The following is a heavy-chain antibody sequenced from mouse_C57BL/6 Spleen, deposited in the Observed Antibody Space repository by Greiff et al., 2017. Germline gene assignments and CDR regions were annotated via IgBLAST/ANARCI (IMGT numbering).Heavy chain of an antibody. D-gene: IGHD1-1*01. CDR2: IDPSDSYT. J-gene: IGHJ3*01. V-gene: IGHV1-69*01. CDR1: GYTFTSYW. Sequence: VQLQQPGAELVMPGASVKLSCKASGYTFTSYWMHWVKQRPGQGLEWIGEIDPSDSYTNYNQKFKGKSTLTVDKSSSTAYMQLSSLTSEDSAVYYCARWGGSSYVFAYWGQGTLVTVSA. CDR3: ARWGGSSYVFAY.